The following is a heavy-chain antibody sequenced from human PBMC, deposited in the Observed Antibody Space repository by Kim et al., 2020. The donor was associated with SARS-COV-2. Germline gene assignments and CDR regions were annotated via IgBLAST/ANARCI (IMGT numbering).Heavy chain of an antibody. CDR1: GFTVSSNY. D-gene: IGHD3-10*01. Sequence: GGSLRLSCAASGFTVSSNYMSWVRQAPGKGLEWVSVIYSGGSTYYADSVKGRFTISRDNSKNTLYLQMNSLRAEDTAVYYCARDALSPYYYGSGSDNDYWGQGTLVTVSS. CDR2: IYSGGST. CDR3: ARDALSPYYYGSGSDNDY. V-gene: IGHV3-53*01. J-gene: IGHJ4*02.